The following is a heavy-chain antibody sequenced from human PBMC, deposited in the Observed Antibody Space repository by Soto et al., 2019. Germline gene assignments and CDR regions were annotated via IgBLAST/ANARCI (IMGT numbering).Heavy chain of an antibody. D-gene: IGHD3-22*01. J-gene: IGHJ3*02. Sequence: GASVKVSCKASGYTFTSYDINWVRQATGQGLEWMGWMNPNSGNTGYAQKFQGRVTMTRNTSIGTAYMELSSLRSEDTAVYYCARRRWDYYDSSGYSDAFDIWGQGTMVTVSS. CDR1: GYTFTSYD. CDR2: MNPNSGNT. CDR3: ARRRWDYYDSSGYSDAFDI. V-gene: IGHV1-8*01.